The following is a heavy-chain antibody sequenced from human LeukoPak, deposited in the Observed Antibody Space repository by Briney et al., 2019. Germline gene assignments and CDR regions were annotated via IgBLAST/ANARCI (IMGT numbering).Heavy chain of an antibody. Sequence: GRSLRLSCAVSRLSHDDLGTIGARQAPGRGLEWVSGINWNGGSTGYADSVKGRYTISRDNAKDSLYLQVNSLRAEDTALYSGARDSVLIAVAVRGAFDIWGQGTMVTVSS. J-gene: IGHJ3*02. CDR2: INWNGGST. D-gene: IGHD6-19*01. CDR3: ARDSVLIAVAVRGAFDI. CDR1: RLSHDDLG. V-gene: IGHV3-20*04.